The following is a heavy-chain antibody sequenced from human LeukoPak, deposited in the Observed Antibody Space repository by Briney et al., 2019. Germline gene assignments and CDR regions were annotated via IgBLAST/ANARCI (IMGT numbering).Heavy chain of an antibody. Sequence: PGGSLRLSCAASGFSFSSHAMGWVRQAPGKGLEWVSSITGSGGITDYADSVKGRFTLSRDNSKNTLHLQMNSLRAEDTAVYYCAKYDSSSHYYRSTNYWGQGTQVTVSS. D-gene: IGHD3-22*01. V-gene: IGHV3-23*01. J-gene: IGHJ4*02. CDR2: ITGSGGIT. CDR3: AKYDSSSHYYRSTNY. CDR1: GFSFSSHA.